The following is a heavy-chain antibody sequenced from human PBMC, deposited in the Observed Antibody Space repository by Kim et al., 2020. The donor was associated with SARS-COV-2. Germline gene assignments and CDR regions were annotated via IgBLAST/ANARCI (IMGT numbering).Heavy chain of an antibody. J-gene: IGHJ5*02. CDR1: GGSFSGYY. CDR2: INHSGST. V-gene: IGHV4-34*01. Sequence: SETLSLTCAVYGGSFSGYYWSWIRQPPGKGLEWIGEINHSGSTNYNPSLKSRVTISVDTSKNQFSLKLSSVTAADTAVYYCARGRNTIGYCSSTSCSKYNWFDPWGQGTLVTVSS. CDR3: ARGRNTIGYCSSTSCSKYNWFDP. D-gene: IGHD2-2*01.